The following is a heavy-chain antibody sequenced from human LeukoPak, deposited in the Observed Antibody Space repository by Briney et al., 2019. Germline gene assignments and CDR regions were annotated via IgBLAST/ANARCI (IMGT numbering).Heavy chain of an antibody. J-gene: IGHJ4*02. Sequence: SETLSLTCAVYGGSFSGYYWSWSRQPPGKGLEWIGEINHSGSTNYNPSLKSRVTISVDTSKNQFSLKLSSVTAADTAVYYCARFGVLGPYVSGSYYYFDYWGQGTLVTVSS. D-gene: IGHD3-10*01. CDR1: GGSFSGYY. CDR2: INHSGST. CDR3: ARFGVLGPYVSGSYYYFDY. V-gene: IGHV4-34*01.